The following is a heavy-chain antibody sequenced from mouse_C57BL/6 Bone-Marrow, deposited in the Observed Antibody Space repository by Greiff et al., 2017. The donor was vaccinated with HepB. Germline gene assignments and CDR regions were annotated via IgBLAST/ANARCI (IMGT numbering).Heavy chain of an antibody. CDR1: GYTFTSYW. D-gene: IGHD2-2*01. CDR2: IDPSDSYT. CDR3: ARSGRIYYGYDRVAY. Sequence: QVQLQQSGAELVKPGASVKLSCKASGYTFTSYWMQWVKQRPGQGLEWIGEIDPSDSYTNYNQKFKGKATLTVDTSSSTAYMQLSSLTSKDSAVYYCARSGRIYYGYDRVAYWGQGTLVTVSA. V-gene: IGHV1-50*01. J-gene: IGHJ3*01.